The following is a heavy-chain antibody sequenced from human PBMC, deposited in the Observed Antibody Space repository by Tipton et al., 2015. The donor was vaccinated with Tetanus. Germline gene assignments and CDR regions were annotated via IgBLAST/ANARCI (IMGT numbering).Heavy chain of an antibody. J-gene: IGHJ6*02. CDR2: IWNDGSYK. CDR3: ARVGISQNAYSYVYHGLDV. Sequence: SLRLSCVASGFIVSSHYMGWVRQAPGKGLEWVAAIWNDGSYKYYADSVKGRFTVSRDNSKNTLYLEMNSLRAEDTAVYYCARVGISQNAYSYVYHGLDVWGQGTTVTVSS. CDR1: GFIVSSHY. V-gene: IGHV3-33*08. D-gene: IGHD5-18*01.